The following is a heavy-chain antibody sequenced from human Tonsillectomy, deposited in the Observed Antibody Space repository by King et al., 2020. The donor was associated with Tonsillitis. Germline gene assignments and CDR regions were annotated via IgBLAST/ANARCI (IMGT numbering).Heavy chain of an antibody. CDR3: VRDALFSHVEDRAAEYFQH. V-gene: IGHV3-30-3*01. D-gene: IGHD2/OR15-2a*01. CDR1: GFTFSSFA. Sequence: VQLVESGGGVVQPGRSLRLSCAPSGFTFSSFAMHWVRQAPGKGLEGVAGISYDGNNKYYADSVKGRFTISRDNSRSTLHLQMDSLRAEDTALYYCVRDALFSHVEDRAAEYFQHWGQGTLVAVSS. J-gene: IGHJ1*01. CDR2: ISYDGNNK.